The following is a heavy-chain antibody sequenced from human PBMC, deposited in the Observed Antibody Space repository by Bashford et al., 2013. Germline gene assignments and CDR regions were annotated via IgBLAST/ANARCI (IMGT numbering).Heavy chain of an antibody. Sequence: VASVKVSCKASGYSFTSHYMHWVRQAPGQGLEWMGIINPSGGSTTSAQRFQGRVTMTRDTSTNTVYMELSSLRSEDTAVYYCARSMTTRYPGRVDYWGQGTLVTVSS. V-gene: IGHV1-46*01. CDR3: ARSMTTRYPGRVDY. D-gene: IGHD3-16*02. J-gene: IGHJ4*02. CDR1: GYSFTSHY. CDR2: INPSGGST.